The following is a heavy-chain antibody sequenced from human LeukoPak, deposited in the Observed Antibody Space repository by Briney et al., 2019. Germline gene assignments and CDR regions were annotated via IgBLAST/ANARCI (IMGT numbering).Heavy chain of an antibody. CDR2: IYLGDSDT. CDR3: VRHRNWNYDY. Sequence: GKSLKISCKGSGDSFTTYWIGWVRQMPGKGLEWMGIIYLGDSDTRYSPSFQGQVTISADKSINTPYLQWSSLKASDTAMYYCVRHRNWNYDYWGQGTLVTVSS. V-gene: IGHV5-51*01. J-gene: IGHJ4*02. D-gene: IGHD1-1*01. CDR1: GDSFTTYW.